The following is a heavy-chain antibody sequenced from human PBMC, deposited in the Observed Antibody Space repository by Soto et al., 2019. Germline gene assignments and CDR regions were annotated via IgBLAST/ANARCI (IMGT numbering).Heavy chain of an antibody. CDR1: GFTFSSYA. CDR3: AKEGAVGYCSGGSCYGHFDY. D-gene: IGHD2-15*01. J-gene: IGHJ4*02. V-gene: IGHV3-23*01. CDR2: ISGSGGST. Sequence: GSLRLSCAASGFTFSSYAMSWVRQAPGKGLEWVSAISGSGGSTYYADSVKGRFTISRDNSKNTLYLQMNSLRAEDTAVYYCAKEGAVGYCSGGSCYGHFDYWGQGTLVTVSS.